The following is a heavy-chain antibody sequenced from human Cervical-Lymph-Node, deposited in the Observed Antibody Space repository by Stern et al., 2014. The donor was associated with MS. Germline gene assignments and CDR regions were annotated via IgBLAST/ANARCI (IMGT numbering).Heavy chain of an antibody. CDR3: ARDKEAHYFDS. CDR2: IIPMFGAA. J-gene: IGHJ4*02. Sequence: QDQLVESGAEERKPGSSVKVSCKASGGTFSNLAISWLRQVPGQGLEWMGGIIPMFGAANYAQKFQGTVTITADESTNTVYMELSSLRSEDAALYYCARDKEAHYFDSWGQGTLVTVSS. CDR1: GGTFSNLA. V-gene: IGHV1-69*01.